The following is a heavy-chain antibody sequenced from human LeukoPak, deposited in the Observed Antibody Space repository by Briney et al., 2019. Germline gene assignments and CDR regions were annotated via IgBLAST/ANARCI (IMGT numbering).Heavy chain of an antibody. J-gene: IGHJ4*02. CDR2: INPNSGVT. Sequence: GASVKVSCKASGYTXTGYYMHWVRQAPGQGLEWMGWINPNSGVTYYAQKFQGRVSMTRDTSISTAYMEVSRLRSDDSALYYCARLSTPNLYYFDYWGQGTMVTVSS. D-gene: IGHD3-16*02. V-gene: IGHV1-2*02. CDR3: ARLSTPNLYYFDY. CDR1: GYTXTGYY.